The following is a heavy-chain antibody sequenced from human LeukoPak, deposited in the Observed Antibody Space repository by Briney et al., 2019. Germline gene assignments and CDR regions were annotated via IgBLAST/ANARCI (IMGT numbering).Heavy chain of an antibody. V-gene: IGHV3-23*01. CDR2: ISGSGDII. CDR3: ARGLDSSGGGYYFDY. J-gene: IGHJ4*02. Sequence: PGGSLRLSCAASGFTFSSYAMTWVRQVPGKGLEWVSSISGSGDIIYYADSVKGRFTISRDNSKNTLYLQMNSLRVEDTAVYYCARGLDSSGGGYYFDYWGQGTLVTVSS. CDR1: GFTFSSYA. D-gene: IGHD3-10*01.